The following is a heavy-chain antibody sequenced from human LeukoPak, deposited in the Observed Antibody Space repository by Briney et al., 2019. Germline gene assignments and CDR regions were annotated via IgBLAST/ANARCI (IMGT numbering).Heavy chain of an antibody. CDR1: GFTFSSYA. CDR3: AREMATTETFDY. CDR2: ISYDGSNK. V-gene: IGHV3-30-3*01. Sequence: HSGGSLRLSCAASGFTFSSYAMPGVRQAPGKGREGGAVISYDGSNKYYADSAKGRFIISRDSSKNTLYLQMNSLRGEDTAAYYCAREMATTETFDYWGQGALVTVSS. J-gene: IGHJ4*02. D-gene: IGHD5-24*01.